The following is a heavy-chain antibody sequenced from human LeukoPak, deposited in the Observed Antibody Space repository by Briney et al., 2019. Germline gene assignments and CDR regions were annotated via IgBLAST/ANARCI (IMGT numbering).Heavy chain of an antibody. CDR2: AYSTGST. J-gene: IGHJ4*02. CDR1: DGSINSDF. Sequence: TETLSLTCTVSDGSINSDFWSWIRQPPGKGLEGIGYAYSTGSTDYNPSLSSRVSISIDTSKNQFSLKLTSVTAADTAVYYCAKVGAVADTQGMGYFDYWGQGTLVTVSS. CDR3: AKVGAVADTQGMGYFDY. D-gene: IGHD6-19*01. V-gene: IGHV4-59*01.